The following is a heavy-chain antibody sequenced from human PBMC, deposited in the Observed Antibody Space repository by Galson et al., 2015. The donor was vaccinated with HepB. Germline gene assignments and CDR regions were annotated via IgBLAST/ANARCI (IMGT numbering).Heavy chain of an antibody. Sequence: SVKVSCKASGGTFSSYAISWVRQAPGQGLEWMGGIIPIFGTANYAQKFQGRVTITADESTSTAYMELSSLRSEDTAVYYCARDPAYSYGYYYYGMDVWGQGTTVTVSS. CDR3: ARDPAYSYGYYYYGMDV. D-gene: IGHD5-18*01. CDR2: IIPIFGTA. J-gene: IGHJ6*02. CDR1: GGTFSSYA. V-gene: IGHV1-69*13.